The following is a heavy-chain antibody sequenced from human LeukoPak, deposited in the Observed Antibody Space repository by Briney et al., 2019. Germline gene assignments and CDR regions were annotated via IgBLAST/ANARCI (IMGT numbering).Heavy chain of an antibody. CDR3: AKDDLSGSWYYLWFDP. J-gene: IGHJ5*02. D-gene: IGHD6-13*01. V-gene: IGHV3-23*01. CDR2: ISGSGGST. CDR1: GFTFSSYA. Sequence: TGGSLRLSCAASGFTFSSYAMSWVRQAPGKGLEWVSAISGSGGSTYYADSVKGRFTISRDNSKNTLYLQMNSLRAEDTAVYYCAKDDLSGSWYYLWFDPWGQGTLVTVSS.